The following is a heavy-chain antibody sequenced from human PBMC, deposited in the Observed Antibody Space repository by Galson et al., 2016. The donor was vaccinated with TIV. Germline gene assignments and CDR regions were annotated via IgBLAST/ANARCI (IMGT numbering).Heavy chain of an antibody. V-gene: IGHV4-39*02. J-gene: IGHJ4*02. Sequence: ETLSLTCTVSGGSISNNRYYWGWIRQPPGKGLEWLGNIYYTGDTYYSPSLKSRVTMFVDTSKNHFSLRLRSVTAADTAVYYCARLSEWQLAYFDFWGQGTLVTVSS. CDR1: GGSISNNRYY. CDR2: IYYTGDT. D-gene: IGHD1-1*01. CDR3: ARLSEWQLAYFDF.